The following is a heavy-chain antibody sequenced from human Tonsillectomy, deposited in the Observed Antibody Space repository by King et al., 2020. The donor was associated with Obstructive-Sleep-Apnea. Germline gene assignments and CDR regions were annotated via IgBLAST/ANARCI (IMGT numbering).Heavy chain of an antibody. D-gene: IGHD4-17*01. J-gene: IGHJ4*02. V-gene: IGHV3-7*01. CDR3: AREDRDYGDYGFDY. Sequence: VQLVESGGGVVQPGESLRLSCSASGFTFSSYWMAWVRQAPGKGLEWVANIKQDGSEEYYVDSVKGRFTIYRDNATKSLNLQMNSLRAEDTGVYYCAREDRDYGDYGFDYWGQGTLVTVSS. CDR1: GFTFSSYW. CDR2: IKQDGSEE.